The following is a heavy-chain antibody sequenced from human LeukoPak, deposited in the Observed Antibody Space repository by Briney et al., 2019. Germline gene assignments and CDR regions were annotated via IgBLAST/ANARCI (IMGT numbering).Heavy chain of an antibody. Sequence: HAGGSLRLSCAASGFTFSSAWMSWVRQAPGKGLEWVSSISGSDGSTYYADSVKGRFTISRDNSKNTLYLQMNYLRAEDTAAYYCAKGSTECGSFDYFDYWGQGTLVTVSS. CDR1: GFTFSSAW. CDR2: ISGSDGST. J-gene: IGHJ4*02. D-gene: IGHD1-26*01. V-gene: IGHV3-23*01. CDR3: AKGSTECGSFDYFDY.